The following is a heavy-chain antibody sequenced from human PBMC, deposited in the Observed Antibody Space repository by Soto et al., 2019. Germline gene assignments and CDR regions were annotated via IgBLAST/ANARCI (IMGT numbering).Heavy chain of an antibody. V-gene: IGHV1-69*13. CDR1: GGTFSSYA. J-gene: IGHJ6*02. D-gene: IGHD6-13*01. CDR3: ARDMGIAAAYGMDV. Sequence: GASVKVSCKASGGTFSSYAISWVRQAPGQGLEWMGGIIPIFGTANYAQKFQGRVTITADESTSTAYMELSSLRSEDTAVYYCARDMGIAAAYGMDVWGQGTTVTVSS. CDR2: IIPIFGTA.